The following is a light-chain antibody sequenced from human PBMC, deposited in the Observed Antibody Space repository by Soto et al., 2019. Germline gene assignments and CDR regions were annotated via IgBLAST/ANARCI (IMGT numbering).Light chain of an antibody. CDR1: QGVSSA. J-gene: IGKJ4*01. V-gene: IGKV1-13*02. CDR2: YAS. Sequence: AIKWTQAPSSLSASVGDRVTITCRASQGVSSALAWYQQRPGKAPNLLIYYASSLESGVPSRFSGRKVGTQFILTIDSLQPEDFATYYCQQAKSYPRPFGGGTKVDIK. CDR3: QQAKSYPRP.